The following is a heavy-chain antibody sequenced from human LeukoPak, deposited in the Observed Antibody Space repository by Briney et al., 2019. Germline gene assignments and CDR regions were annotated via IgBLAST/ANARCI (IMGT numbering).Heavy chain of an antibody. V-gene: IGHV3-48*03. CDR1: GFTFSSYE. J-gene: IGHJ4*02. D-gene: IGHD6-13*01. CDR2: ISSSGSII. Sequence: PGGSLRLSCAASGFTFSSYEMNWVRQAPGKGLEWVSYISSSGSIIYYADSVKGRFTISRDNAKNSLYLQTNSLRAEDTAVYYCARSVDSSSWYYFDYWGQGILVTVSS. CDR3: ARSVDSSSWYYFDY.